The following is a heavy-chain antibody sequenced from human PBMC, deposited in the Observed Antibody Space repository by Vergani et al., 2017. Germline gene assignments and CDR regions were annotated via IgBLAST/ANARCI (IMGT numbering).Heavy chain of an antibody. V-gene: IGHV4-59*01. CDR3: ARGRDGYNFDY. CDR2: IYYSGST. CDR1: CGSISSYY. Sequence: QVQLQESGPGLVKPSETLSLTCTVSCGSISSYYWSWIRQPPGKGLEWIGYIYYSGSTNYNPSLKSRVTISVDTSKNQFSLKLSSVTAADTAVYYCARGRDGYNFDYWGQGTLVTVSS. J-gene: IGHJ4*02. D-gene: IGHD5-24*01.